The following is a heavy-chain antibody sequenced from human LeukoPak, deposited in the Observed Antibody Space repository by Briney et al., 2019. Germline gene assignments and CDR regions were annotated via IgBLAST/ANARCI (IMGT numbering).Heavy chain of an antibody. J-gene: IGHJ4*02. CDR2: IYHSGST. D-gene: IGHD5-12*01. Sequence: TLSLTCAVSGGSISSGGYSWRWIRQPPGKGLEWIGYIYHSGSTYYNPSLKSRVTISVDRSKNQFSLKLSSVTAADTAVYYCAREVATIGAYYFDYWGQGTLVTVSS. V-gene: IGHV4-30-2*01. CDR1: GGSISSGGYS. CDR3: AREVATIGAYYFDY.